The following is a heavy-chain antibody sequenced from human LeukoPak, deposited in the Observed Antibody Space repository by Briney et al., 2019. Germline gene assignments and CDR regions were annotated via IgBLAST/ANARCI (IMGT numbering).Heavy chain of an antibody. Sequence: GGSLRLSCAASGFTFSSYWMHWVRHAPGKGLVWVSRINTDGRSTNYADSVKGRFTISRDNAKNTLYLQMNSLRAEDTAVYYCARANSGSYPFDYWGQGTLVTVSS. D-gene: IGHD1-26*01. CDR2: INTDGRST. V-gene: IGHV3-74*01. CDR3: ARANSGSYPFDY. CDR1: GFTFSSYW. J-gene: IGHJ4*02.